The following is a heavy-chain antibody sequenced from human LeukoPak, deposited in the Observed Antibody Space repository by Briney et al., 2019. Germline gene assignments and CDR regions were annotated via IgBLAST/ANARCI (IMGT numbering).Heavy chain of an antibody. J-gene: IGHJ4*02. D-gene: IGHD2-2*02. CDR2: ISYDGSNK. Sequence: GGSLRLSCAASGFTFSSYAMHWVRQAPGKGLEWVAVISYDGSNKYYADSVKGRFTISRDNSRNTLYLQMNSLRAEDTAVYYCARDPLYTNSPPSYFDYWGQGTLVTVSS. CDR1: GFTFSSYA. CDR3: ARDPLYTNSPPSYFDY. V-gene: IGHV3-30*04.